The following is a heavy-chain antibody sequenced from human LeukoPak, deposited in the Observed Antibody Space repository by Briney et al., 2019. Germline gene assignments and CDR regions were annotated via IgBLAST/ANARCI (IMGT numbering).Heavy chain of an antibody. CDR3: ARHSRADSSGWYYFDY. V-gene: IGHV4-59*08. Sequence: SETLSLTFAVSGGSITRYYWNWIRQPPGKGLEWIGYIYYSGRPNYNPSLKSRLTISVDTSKNQFSLKLSSVTAADTAVYYCARHSRADSSGWYYFDYWGQGTLVTVSS. CDR2: IYYSGRP. CDR1: GGSITRYY. J-gene: IGHJ4*02. D-gene: IGHD6-19*01.